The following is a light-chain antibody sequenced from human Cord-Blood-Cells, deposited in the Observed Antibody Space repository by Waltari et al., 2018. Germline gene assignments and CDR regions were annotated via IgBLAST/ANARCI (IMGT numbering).Light chain of an antibody. CDR3: QQYDNLTYT. V-gene: IGKV1-33*01. Sequence: DIKMTQSPSSLSASVGDRVTITCQASQDISNYLNWYQQNPGKAPKLLIYDASNLETGVPSRFSGSGSGTDFTFTISSLQPEDIATYYCQQYDNLTYTFGQGTKLEIK. CDR1: QDISNY. CDR2: DAS. J-gene: IGKJ2*01.